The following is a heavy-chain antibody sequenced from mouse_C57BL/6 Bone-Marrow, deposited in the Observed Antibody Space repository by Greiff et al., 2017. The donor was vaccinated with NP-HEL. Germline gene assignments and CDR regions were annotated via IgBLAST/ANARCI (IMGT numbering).Heavy chain of an antibody. V-gene: IGHV1-50*01. J-gene: IGHJ3*01. D-gene: IGHD1-1*01. Sequence: QVQLQQPGAELVKPGASVKPSCKASGYTFTTSWMQWVKPRPGPGLEWIGEIDPSDSYTNYNQKFKGKATLTVDTSSSTANMQLSSLTSEDSAVYYCARKAYYGRSYEFAYWGQGTLVTVSA. CDR1: GYTFTTSW. CDR3: ARKAYYGRSYEFAY. CDR2: IDPSDSYT.